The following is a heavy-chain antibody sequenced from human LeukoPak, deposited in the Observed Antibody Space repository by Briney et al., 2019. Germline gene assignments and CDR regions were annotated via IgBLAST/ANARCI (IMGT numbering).Heavy chain of an antibody. D-gene: IGHD4-23*01. CDR2: ISGSGGST. Sequence: PGGSLRLSCAASGFTFISYAMSWVRQAPGKGLEWVSAISGSGGSTYYADSVKGRFTISRDNSKNTLYLQMNSLRAEDTAVYYCAKASGGNLTPFDYWGQGTLVTVSS. CDR3: AKASGGNLTPFDY. CDR1: GFTFISYA. V-gene: IGHV3-23*01. J-gene: IGHJ4*02.